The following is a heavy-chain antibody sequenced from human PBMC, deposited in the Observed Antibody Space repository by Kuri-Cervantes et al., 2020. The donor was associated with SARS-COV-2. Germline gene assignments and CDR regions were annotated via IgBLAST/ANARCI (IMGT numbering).Heavy chain of an antibody. CDR1: GGSISSYY. CDR2: IYYSGST. Sequence: GSLRLSCTVSGGSISSYYWSWIRQPPGKGLEWIGYIYYSGSTNYNPSLKSRVTISVDTSKNQFSLKLSSVTAADTAVYYCARHEYSSSWVDYWGQGTLDTVSS. V-gene: IGHV4-59*08. D-gene: IGHD6-13*01. J-gene: IGHJ4*02. CDR3: ARHEYSSSWVDY.